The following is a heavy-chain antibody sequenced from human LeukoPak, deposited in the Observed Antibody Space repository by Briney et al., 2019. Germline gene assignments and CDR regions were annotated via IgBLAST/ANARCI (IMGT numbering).Heavy chain of an antibody. D-gene: IGHD2-2*01. Sequence: SQTLSLTCTVSGGSISSGGCYWSWIRQPPGKGLEWIGYIYHSGSTYYNPSLKSRVTISVDRSKNQFSLKLSSVTAADTAVYYCARGDSAVVVPAAMSWFDPWGQGTLVTVSS. V-gene: IGHV4-30-2*01. CDR2: IYHSGST. CDR3: ARGDSAVVVPAAMSWFDP. CDR1: GGSISSGGCY. J-gene: IGHJ5*02.